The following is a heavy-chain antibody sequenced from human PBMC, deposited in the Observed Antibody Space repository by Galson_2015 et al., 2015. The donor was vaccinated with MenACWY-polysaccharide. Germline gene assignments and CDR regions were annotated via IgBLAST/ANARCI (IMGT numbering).Heavy chain of an antibody. CDR1: SDSISSSTYY. V-gene: IGHV4-39*01. Sequence: ETLSLTCTVSSDSISSSTYYWGWIRQPPGKGLEWIGSIYHSGSAYYNPSLKSRVTMSIDTSKKQFSLKVNSVTAADTAVYYCARLPYPSYYYYMDVWGKGTTVAVSS. CDR2: IYHSGSA. CDR3: ARLPYPSYYYYMDV. J-gene: IGHJ6*03.